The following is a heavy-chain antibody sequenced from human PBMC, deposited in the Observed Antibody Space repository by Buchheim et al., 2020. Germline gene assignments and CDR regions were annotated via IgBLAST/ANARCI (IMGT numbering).Heavy chain of an antibody. CDR3: ARDIDY. CDR2: IYHSGST. J-gene: IGHJ4*01. CDR1: GGSISSYY. V-gene: IGHV4-59*01. Sequence: QVPLPESGPGLVKPSETLSLTCTVSGGSISSYYWSWIRQPPGKGLEWIGYIYHSGSTNYIPSLKSRVTISIDTSKNQFSLKLSSVTAADTAVYYCARDIDYWGQGTL.